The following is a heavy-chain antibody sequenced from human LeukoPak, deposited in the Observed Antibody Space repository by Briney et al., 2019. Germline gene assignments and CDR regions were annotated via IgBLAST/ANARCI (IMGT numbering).Heavy chain of an antibody. CDR2: IYYSGST. CDR3: ARTSVAGTGY. V-gene: IGHV4-39*01. Sequence: SETLSLTCTVSGGSIRSSYYYWGWIRQPPGKGLEWIGSIYYSGSTYYNPSLKSRVTISVDTSKNQFSLKLSSVTAADTAVYYCARTSVAGTGYWGQGTLVTVSS. J-gene: IGHJ4*02. CDR1: GGSIRSSYYY. D-gene: IGHD6-19*01.